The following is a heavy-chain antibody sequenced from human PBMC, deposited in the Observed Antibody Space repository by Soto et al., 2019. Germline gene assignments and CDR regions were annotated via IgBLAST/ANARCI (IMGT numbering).Heavy chain of an antibody. CDR3: ARAGIAVAGNDAFDI. CDR2: MNPNSGNT. Sequence: ASVKVSCKASGYTFTSYYINWVRQATGQGLEWMGWMNPNSGNTGYAQKFQGRVTMTRNTSISTAYMELSSLRSEDTAVYYCARAGIAVAGNDAFDIWGQGTMVTVSS. CDR1: GYTFTSYY. V-gene: IGHV1-8*01. J-gene: IGHJ3*02. D-gene: IGHD6-19*01.